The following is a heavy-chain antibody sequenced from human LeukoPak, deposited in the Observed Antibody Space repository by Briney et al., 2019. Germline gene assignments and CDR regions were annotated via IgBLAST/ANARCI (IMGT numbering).Heavy chain of an antibody. J-gene: IGHJ4*02. D-gene: IGHD2-21*02. CDR3: AKSYSVVVTANADLRLMVDY. CDR2: ISYDGSNK. CDR1: GFTFSSYG. Sequence: GRSLRLSCAASGFTFSSYGMHWVRQAPGKGLEWVAVISYDGSNKYYADSVKGRFTISRGNSKNTLYLQMNSLRAEDTAVYYCAKSYSVVVTANADLRLMVDYWGQGTLVTVSS. V-gene: IGHV3-30*18.